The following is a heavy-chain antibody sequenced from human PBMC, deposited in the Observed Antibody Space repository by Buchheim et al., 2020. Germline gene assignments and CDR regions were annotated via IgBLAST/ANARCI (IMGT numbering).Heavy chain of an antibody. CDR1: GFTFSSYS. CDR3: ARGYCSSTSCPWGAHLNWFDP. Sequence: EVQLVESGGGLVQPGGSLRLSCAASGFTFSSYSMNWVRQAPGKGLEWVSYISSSSSSTIYYADSVKGRFTISRDNAKNSLYLQMNSLRAEDTAVYYCARGYCSSTSCPWGAHLNWFDPWGQGTL. V-gene: IGHV3-48*01. D-gene: IGHD2-2*01. CDR2: ISSSSSSTI. J-gene: IGHJ5*02.